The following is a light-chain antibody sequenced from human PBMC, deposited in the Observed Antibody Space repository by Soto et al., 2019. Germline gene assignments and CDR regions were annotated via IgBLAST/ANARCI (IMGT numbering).Light chain of an antibody. CDR3: QQYNNWPRT. CDR1: QSVSSN. Sequence: EIVMTQSPATLSVSPGERATLSCRASQSVSSNLAWYQQKPGQAPRLLIYGASTRATGIPARFSGGGSGTDFTLTTGSLQSEGFAVYYCQQYNNWPRTFGQGTKVEIK. V-gene: IGKV3-15*01. CDR2: GAS. J-gene: IGKJ1*01.